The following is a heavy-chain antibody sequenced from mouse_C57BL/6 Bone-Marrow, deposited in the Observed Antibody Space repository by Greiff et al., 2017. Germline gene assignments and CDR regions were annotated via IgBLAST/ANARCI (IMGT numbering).Heavy chain of an antibody. CDR2: IYPGSGST. CDR1: GYTFTSYW. Sequence: QVQLQQPGAELVKPGASVKMSCKASGYTFTSYWITWVKQRPGQGLEWIGDIYPGSGSTNYNEKFKSKATLTVDTSSSTAYMPLSSLTSEDSAVYYCARYGGYLPTWFAYWGQGTLVTVSA. V-gene: IGHV1-55*01. CDR3: ARYGGYLPTWFAY. J-gene: IGHJ3*01. D-gene: IGHD2-3*01.